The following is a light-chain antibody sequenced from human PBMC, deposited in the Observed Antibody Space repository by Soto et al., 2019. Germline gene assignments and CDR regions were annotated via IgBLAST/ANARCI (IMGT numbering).Light chain of an antibody. Sequence: EILLTQSPGTLSLSPGDRATLSCRASQRLTNTFLAWYQQIPGQTPRLLIYGASTRATGIPDRFSGSGSGTAFTLTISRLEPEDLAAYVCQQYGPITLAFGGGTKVEIK. J-gene: IGKJ4*01. CDR3: QQYGPITLA. CDR2: GAS. CDR1: QRLTNTF. V-gene: IGKV3-20*01.